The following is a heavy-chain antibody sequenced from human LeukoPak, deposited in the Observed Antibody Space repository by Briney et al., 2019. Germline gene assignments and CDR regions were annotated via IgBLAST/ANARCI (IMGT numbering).Heavy chain of an antibody. V-gene: IGHV3-43*01. Sequence: PGGSLRLSCAASGFTFDDYTMHWVRQAPGKGLEWVSLISWDGGSTYYADSVKGRFTISRDNSKNSLYLQMNSLRTEDTALYYCAKDQNSYFDYWGQGTLVTVSS. CDR3: AKDQNSYFDY. CDR1: GFTFDDYT. CDR2: ISWDGGST. D-gene: IGHD2/OR15-2a*01. J-gene: IGHJ4*02.